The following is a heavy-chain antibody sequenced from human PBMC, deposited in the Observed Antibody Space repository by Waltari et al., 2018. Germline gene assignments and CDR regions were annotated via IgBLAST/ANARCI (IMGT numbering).Heavy chain of an antibody. J-gene: IGHJ3*02. CDR2: INHSGST. D-gene: IGHD4-17*01. Sequence: QAQLQQWGAGLLKPSETLSLTCAVYAGSFSGYYWSWIRQPPGKGLEWIGEIRIGEINHSGSTNYNPSLKSRVTVLGDTSKNQFSLKLSSVTAADTAVYYCARRLTVLYAFDMWGQGEMVTVSS. CDR1: AGSFSGYY. CDR3: ARRLTVLYAFDM. V-gene: IGHV4-34*01.